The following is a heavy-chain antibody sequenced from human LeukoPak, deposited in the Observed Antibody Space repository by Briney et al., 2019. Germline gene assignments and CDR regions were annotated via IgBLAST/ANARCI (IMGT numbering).Heavy chain of an antibody. V-gene: IGHV3-66*02. CDR3: AMMFWSALAFDI. CDR1: GFTVSSSY. J-gene: IGHJ3*02. CDR2: IYSGSNT. D-gene: IGHD3-10*02. Sequence: GGSLRLSCAASGFTVSSSYMSWVRQAPREGREWVSVIYSGSNTYYADSVKGRFIISRDNSKNTLYLQMNSLRPEDTAMYYCAMMFWSALAFDICGQGTMVTVSS.